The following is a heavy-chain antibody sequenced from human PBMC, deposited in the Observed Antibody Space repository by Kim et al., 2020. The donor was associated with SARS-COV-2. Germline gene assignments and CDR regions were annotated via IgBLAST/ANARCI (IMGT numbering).Heavy chain of an antibody. D-gene: IGHD3-22*01. J-gene: IGHJ4*02. Sequence: GGSLRLSCAASGFPVYSNYMSWVRQAPGKGLEWVSVIYSGGTTYYADSVKGRFTISRDESKNTVYLQMNNLSAEDTAVYYCVRPRRHYESSGHLNWGQGTRVTVSS. CDR3: VRPRRHYESSGHLN. CDR1: GFPVYSNY. CDR2: IYSGGTT. V-gene: IGHV3-66*04.